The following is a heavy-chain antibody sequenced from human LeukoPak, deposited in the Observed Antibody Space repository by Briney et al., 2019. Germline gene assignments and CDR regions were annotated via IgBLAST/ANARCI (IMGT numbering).Heavy chain of an antibody. V-gene: IGHV3-33*01. CDR1: GFTFSTYA. CDR3: ARDSASIAAAVYWYFDL. Sequence: GGSLRLSCAASGFTFSTYAMNWVRQAPGKGLEWVAVIWYDGSNEYYADSVKGRFTISRDNAKNTLYLQTNSLRAEDTAVYHCARDSASIAAAVYWYFDLWGRGTLVTVSS. D-gene: IGHD6-13*01. CDR2: IWYDGSNE. J-gene: IGHJ2*01.